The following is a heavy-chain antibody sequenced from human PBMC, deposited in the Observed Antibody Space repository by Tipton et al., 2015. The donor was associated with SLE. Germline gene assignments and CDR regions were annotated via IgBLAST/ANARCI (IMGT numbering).Heavy chain of an antibody. D-gene: IGHD2-21*01. CDR2: ISGSGGRT. Sequence: SLRLSCAASGFTFSSYAMSWVRQAPGKGLEWVSAISGSGGRTYYADSVKGRFTISRDNSKNTLYLQMNSLRAEDTAVYYCAKDVRWGSAFDIWGQGTMVTVSS. J-gene: IGHJ3*02. V-gene: IGHV3-23*01. CDR1: GFTFSSYA. CDR3: AKDVRWGSAFDI.